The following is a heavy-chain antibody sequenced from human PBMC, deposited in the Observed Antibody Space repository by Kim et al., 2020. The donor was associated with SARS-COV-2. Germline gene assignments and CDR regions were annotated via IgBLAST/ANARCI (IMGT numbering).Heavy chain of an antibody. V-gene: IGHV3-30*04. J-gene: IGHJ4*02. CDR1: GFTFSSYA. Sequence: GGSLRLSCAASGFTFSSYAMHWVRQAPGKGLEWVAVISYDGSNKYYADSVKGRFTISRDNSKNTLYLQMNSLRAEDTAVDYCASSYGSGSYYLDYWCQGT. CDR2: ISYDGSNK. D-gene: IGHD3-10*01. CDR3: ASSYGSGSYYLDY.